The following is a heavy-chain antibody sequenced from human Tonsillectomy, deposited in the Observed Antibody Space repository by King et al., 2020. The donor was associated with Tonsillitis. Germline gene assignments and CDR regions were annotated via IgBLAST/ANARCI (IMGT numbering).Heavy chain of an antibody. J-gene: IGHJ6*02. CDR3: ATGPPSPRGGFYGLWSGYHGGGRGMDV. D-gene: IGHD3-3*01. Sequence: VQLVESGAEVKKPGASVKVSCKASGYTFTGYYMHWVRQAPGQGLEWMGWINPNSGGTNYAQKFQGRVTMTRDTSISTAYMELSRLRSDDTAVYYCATGPPSPRGGFYGLWSGYHGGGRGMDVWGQGTTVTVSS. CDR1: GYTFTGYY. V-gene: IGHV1-2*02. CDR2: INPNSGGT.